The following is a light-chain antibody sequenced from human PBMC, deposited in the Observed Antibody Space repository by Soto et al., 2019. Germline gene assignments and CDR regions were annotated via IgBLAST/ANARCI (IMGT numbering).Light chain of an antibody. CDR1: QSVRSTY. CDR2: GAS. Sequence: EIVLTQSPGTLSLSPGERATLSCRASQSVRSTYVAWYQQKPGQAPRPLIYGASSRAIGIPDRFSGTGSGADFTLTIIRLEPEDFAVYYCQHYGTSSWTFGQGTKVEIK. J-gene: IGKJ1*01. CDR3: QHYGTSSWT. V-gene: IGKV3-20*01.